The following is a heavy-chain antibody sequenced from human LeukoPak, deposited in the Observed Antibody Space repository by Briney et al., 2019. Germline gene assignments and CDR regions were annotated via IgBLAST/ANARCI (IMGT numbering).Heavy chain of an antibody. CDR3: ARGFSVGDHNWFDP. CDR2: MNPNSGNT. D-gene: IGHD5/OR15-5a*01. CDR1: GYTFTSYD. J-gene: IGHJ5*02. V-gene: IGHV1-8*01. Sequence: GASVKVSCKASGYTFTSYDINWVRQATGQGLEWMGWMNPNSGNTGYAQKFQGRVTMTRNTSISTAYMELSSLRSEDTAVYYCARGFSVGDHNWFDPWGQGTLVTVSS.